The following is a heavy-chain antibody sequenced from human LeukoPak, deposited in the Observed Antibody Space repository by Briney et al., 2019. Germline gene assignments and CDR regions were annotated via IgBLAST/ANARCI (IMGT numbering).Heavy chain of an antibody. D-gene: IGHD1-1*01. J-gene: IGHJ6*02. V-gene: IGHV3-48*03. Sequence: GRSLRLSCAAPGFTFSSYEMNWVRQAPGKGLEWVSYISSSGSTIYYADSVKGRFTISRDNAKNSLYLQMNSLRAEDTAVYYCARGTDGMDVWGQGTTVTVSS. CDR1: GFTFSSYE. CDR2: ISSSGSTI. CDR3: ARGTDGMDV.